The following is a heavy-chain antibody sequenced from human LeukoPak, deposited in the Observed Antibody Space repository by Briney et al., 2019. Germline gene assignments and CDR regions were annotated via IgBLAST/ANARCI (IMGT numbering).Heavy chain of an antibody. CDR3: AREGVYSNGPFDY. Sequence: LSLTCTVSGGSISSYYWSWIRQPPGKGLEWVAVISHDGNNKYNADSVKGRFTISRDNSKNTLYLQTNSLRAEDTAVYYCAREGVYSNGPFDYWGQGTRVTVSS. CDR2: ISHDGNNK. D-gene: IGHD5-18*01. J-gene: IGHJ4*02. CDR1: GGSISSYY. V-gene: IGHV3-30-3*01.